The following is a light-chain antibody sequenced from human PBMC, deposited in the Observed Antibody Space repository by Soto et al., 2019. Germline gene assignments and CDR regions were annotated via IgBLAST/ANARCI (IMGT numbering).Light chain of an antibody. J-gene: IGLJ2*01. Sequence: QSVLTQSPSASGTPGQRVTISCFGSTSNIGGNTVSWYQQRPGTTPQLLIYGNNQRPSGVPDRFSVAESGTSASLGIRLLQADDEAYYYWAEWDDILRGVVFGGGTKLTVL. CDR3: AEWDDILRGVV. CDR1: TSNIGGNT. CDR2: GNN. V-gene: IGLV1-44*01.